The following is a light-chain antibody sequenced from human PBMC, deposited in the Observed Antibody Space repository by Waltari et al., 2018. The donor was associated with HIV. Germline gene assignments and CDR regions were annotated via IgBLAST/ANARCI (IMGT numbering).Light chain of an antibody. V-gene: IGLV2-14*03. CDR1: SRDVGGYNY. J-gene: IGLJ2*01. CDR3: SSYTSNSTVV. Sequence: QSALTQPASVSGSPGQSITISCTGTSRDVGGYNYFSCYQQHPGKAPKLMIFDVSNRPSGVSNRFSGSKSGNTASLTISRLQAEDEADYYCSSYTSNSTVVFGGGTKLTVL. CDR2: DVS.